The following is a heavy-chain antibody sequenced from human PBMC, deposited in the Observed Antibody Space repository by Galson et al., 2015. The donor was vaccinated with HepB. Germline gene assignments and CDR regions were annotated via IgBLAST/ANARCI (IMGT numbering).Heavy chain of an antibody. V-gene: IGHV1-69*13. CDR2: IIPIFGTA. Sequence: SVKVSCKASGGTFSSYAISWVRQAPGQGLEWMGGIIPIFGTANYAQKFQGRVTITADESTSTAYMELSSLRSEDTAVYYCARSRDGYYDSSGYFGCFDYWGQGTLVTVSS. CDR1: GGTFSSYA. CDR3: ARSRDGYYDSSGYFGCFDY. J-gene: IGHJ4*02. D-gene: IGHD3-22*01.